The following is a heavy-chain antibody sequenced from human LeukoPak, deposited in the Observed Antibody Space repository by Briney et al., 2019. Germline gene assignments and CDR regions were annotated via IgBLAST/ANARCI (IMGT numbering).Heavy chain of an antibody. CDR2: ISWNSGSI. CDR3: ARAIGVTCFSTSCYSFDY. Sequence: PGRSLRLSCAASGFIFDDYAIHWVRQAPGKGLEWVSGISWNSGSIGYADSVKGRFTISRDNAKNSLYLQMNSLRTEDTALYYCARAIGVTCFSTSCYSFDYWGQGTLVTVSS. J-gene: IGHJ4*02. D-gene: IGHD2-2*02. V-gene: IGHV3-9*01. CDR1: GFIFDDYA.